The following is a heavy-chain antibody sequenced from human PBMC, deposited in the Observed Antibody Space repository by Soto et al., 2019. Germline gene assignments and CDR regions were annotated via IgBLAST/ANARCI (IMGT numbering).Heavy chain of an antibody. CDR1: GFTFDDYA. CDR3: AKGTEYGVVLMSTFDY. V-gene: IGHV3-9*01. J-gene: IGHJ4*02. D-gene: IGHD3-3*01. CDR2: INWNSGTM. Sequence: EVQLVESGGGLVQPGRSLRLSCAASGFTFDDYAMHWVRQAPGKGLEWVSGINWNSGTMVYTDSVKGRFTISRDNAKNXLDLQMNSLRAEDTALYFGAKGTEYGVVLMSTFDYWGQGTLVTVSS.